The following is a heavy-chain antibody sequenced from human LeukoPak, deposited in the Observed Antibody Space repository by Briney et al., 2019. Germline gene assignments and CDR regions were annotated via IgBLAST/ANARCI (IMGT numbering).Heavy chain of an antibody. Sequence: GGSLRLSCAASGFTFSAYAMHWVRQAPGKGLEWVAVISYDGRNQLYADAVKGRFTISRDNAQNSLYLQMNSLRAEDTAVYFCARNRQWLLADYWGQGTVVTVSS. CDR2: ISYDGRNQ. D-gene: IGHD3-22*01. V-gene: IGHV3-30*04. CDR1: GFTFSAYA. CDR3: ARNRQWLLADY. J-gene: IGHJ4*02.